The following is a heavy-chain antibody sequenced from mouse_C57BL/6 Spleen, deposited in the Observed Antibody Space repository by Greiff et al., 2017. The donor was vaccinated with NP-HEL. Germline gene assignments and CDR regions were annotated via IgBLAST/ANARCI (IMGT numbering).Heavy chain of an antibody. CDR2: IDPSDSYT. CDR1: GYTFTSYW. V-gene: IGHV1-69*01. D-gene: IGHD1-1*01. CDR3: ARKSSYGSSYYYAMDY. Sequence: VQLQQPGAELVMPGASVKLSCKASGYTFTSYWMHWVKQRPGQGLEWIGEIDPSDSYTNYNQKFKGKSTLTVDKSSSTAYMQLSSLTSEDSAVYYCARKSSYGSSYYYAMDYWGQGTSVTVSS. J-gene: IGHJ4*01.